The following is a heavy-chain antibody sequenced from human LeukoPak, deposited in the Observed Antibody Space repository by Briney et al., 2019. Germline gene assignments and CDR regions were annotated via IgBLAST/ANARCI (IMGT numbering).Heavy chain of an antibody. V-gene: IGHV4-39*01. CDR3: ARHLEVVVITLWSPYYFDY. Sequence: TSETLSLTCTVSGGSISSSSYYWGWIRQPPGKGLERIGSIYYSGSTYYNPSLKSRVTISVDTSKNQFSLKLSSVTAADTAVYYCARHLEVVVITLWSPYYFDYWGQGTLVTVSS. CDR1: GGSISSSSYY. D-gene: IGHD3-22*01. J-gene: IGHJ4*02. CDR2: IYYSGST.